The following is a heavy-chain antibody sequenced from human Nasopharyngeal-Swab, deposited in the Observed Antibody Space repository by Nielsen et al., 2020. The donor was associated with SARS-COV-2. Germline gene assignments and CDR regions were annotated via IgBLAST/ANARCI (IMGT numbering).Heavy chain of an antibody. CDR2: ISYDGSNK. CDR3: AREMIATMLPFDY. Sequence: GESLKISCAASGFTFSSYAMHWVRQAPGKGLEWVAVISYDGSNKYYADSVKGRFTISRDNAKNSLYLQMNSLRAEDTAVYYCAREMIATMLPFDYWGQGTLVTVSS. V-gene: IGHV3-30-3*01. CDR1: GFTFSSYA. J-gene: IGHJ4*02. D-gene: IGHD5-24*01.